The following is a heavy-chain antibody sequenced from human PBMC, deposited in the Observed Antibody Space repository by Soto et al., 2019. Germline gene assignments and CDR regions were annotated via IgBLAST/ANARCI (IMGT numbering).Heavy chain of an antibody. Sequence: ASVKLSCKASGGTFSSYTISCVRQAPGQGLEWMGGIIPIFGTANYAQKFQGRVTITADESTSTAYMELSSLRSEDTAVYYCASTTSLNTVTYFVEEDCYYYYGMDVWGQGTTVTVSS. CDR1: GGTFSSYT. CDR2: IIPIFGTA. CDR3: ASTTSLNTVTYFVEEDCYYYYGMDV. V-gene: IGHV1-69*13. D-gene: IGHD4-17*01. J-gene: IGHJ6*02.